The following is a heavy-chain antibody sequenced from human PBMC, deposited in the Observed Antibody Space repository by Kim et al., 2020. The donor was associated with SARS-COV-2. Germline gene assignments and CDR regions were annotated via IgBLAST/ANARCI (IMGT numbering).Heavy chain of an antibody. CDR2: IGPRGGST. V-gene: IGHV3-23*01. Sequence: GGSLRLSCAAYGFAFSIYAMSWVSQAPGKGLGWVSSIGPRGGSTYYEDSVKGRFTISRDNSENTLYLEMNSLRADDTTVYYCARKSEGGPDYWGQENLVTVSS. D-gene: IGHD3-16*01. J-gene: IGHJ4*02. CDR1: GFAFSIYA. CDR3: ARKSEGGPDY.